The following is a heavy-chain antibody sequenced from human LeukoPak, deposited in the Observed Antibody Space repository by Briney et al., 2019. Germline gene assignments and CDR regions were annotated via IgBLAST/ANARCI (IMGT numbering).Heavy chain of an antibody. Sequence: TGGSLRLSCAASGFTLSSYWMSWVRQAPGKGLEWVANINQDGSEKFYVDSVKGRFTISRDNSKNTLYLQMNSLRAEDTAVYYCAKERTRYQLLWGYFDYWGQGTLVTVSS. V-gene: IGHV3-7*03. CDR3: AKERTRYQLLWGYFDY. D-gene: IGHD2-2*01. CDR1: GFTLSSYW. CDR2: INQDGSEK. J-gene: IGHJ4*02.